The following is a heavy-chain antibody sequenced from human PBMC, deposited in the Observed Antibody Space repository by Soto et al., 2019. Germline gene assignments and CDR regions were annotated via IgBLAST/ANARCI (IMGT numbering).Heavy chain of an antibody. CDR1: GITLSKYG. D-gene: IGHD2-8*01. V-gene: IGHV3-23*01. Sequence: EVQLLESGGGLVQPGESLTLSCAGSGITLSKYGMNWVRQAPGKGLEWVSIISDSDFGTSYADAVKGRFTISRDNSKNTLYLQMNSLRVEDTALYYCAASPIYCTNANCYPTGHDSWGQGTLVTVSS. CDR3: AASPIYCTNANCYPTGHDS. CDR2: ISDSDFGT. J-gene: IGHJ4*02.